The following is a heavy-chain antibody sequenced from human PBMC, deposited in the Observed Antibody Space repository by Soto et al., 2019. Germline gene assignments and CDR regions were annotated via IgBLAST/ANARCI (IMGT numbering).Heavy chain of an antibody. CDR1: GYTFTSYD. J-gene: IGHJ3*01. Sequence: ASVKVSCTASGYTFTSYDINWVRQATGQGLEWMGWMNPSSGNTGYAQKFQGRVTMTRNTSISTAYMELSSLRSEDTAVYYCARRWGDAFDFWGQGTMVTVSS. V-gene: IGHV1-8*01. D-gene: IGHD1-26*01. CDR2: MNPSSGNT. CDR3: ARRWGDAFDF.